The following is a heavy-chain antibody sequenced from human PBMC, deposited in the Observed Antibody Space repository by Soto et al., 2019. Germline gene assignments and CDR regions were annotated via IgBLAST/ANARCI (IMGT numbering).Heavy chain of an antibody. CDR2: ISAYNGNT. Sequence: ASVKVSCKASGYTFTSYGISWVRQAPGQGLEWMGWISAYNGNTNYAQKLQGRVTMTKDTSTSTAYMELRSLRSDDTAVYYCARDRRPYSSSWSGVDYWGQGTLVTVPS. V-gene: IGHV1-18*01. J-gene: IGHJ4*02. CDR3: ARDRRPYSSSWSGVDY. CDR1: GYTFTSYG. D-gene: IGHD6-13*01.